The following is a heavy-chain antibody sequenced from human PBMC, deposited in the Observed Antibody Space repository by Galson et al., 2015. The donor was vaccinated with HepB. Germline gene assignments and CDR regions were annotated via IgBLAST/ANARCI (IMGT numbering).Heavy chain of an antibody. CDR2: IYYSGST. CDR3: ARGRKYQLLYVNWFDP. J-gene: IGHJ5*02. Sequence: ETLSLTCTVSGGSISSYYWSWIRQPPGKGLEWIGYIYYSGSTNYNPSLKSRVTISVDTSKNQFSLKLSSVTAADTAVYYCARGRKYQLLYVNWFDPWGQGTLVTVSS. V-gene: IGHV4-59*12. D-gene: IGHD2-2*01. CDR1: GGSISSYY.